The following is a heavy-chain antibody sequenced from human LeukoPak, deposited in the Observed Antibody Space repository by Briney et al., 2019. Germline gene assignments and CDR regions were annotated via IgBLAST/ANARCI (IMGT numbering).Heavy chain of an antibody. CDR2: ISAYNGNT. D-gene: IGHD1-14*01. V-gene: IGHV1-18*01. J-gene: IGHJ4*02. CDR3: ARAPLPEPVGAFDY. Sequence: ASVKVSCKASGYTFTSYGISWVRQAPGQGLEWMGWISAYNGNTNYAQKFQGRVTITADESTSTAYMELSSLRSEDTAVYYCARAPLPEPVGAFDYWGQGTLVTVSS. CDR1: GYTFTSYG.